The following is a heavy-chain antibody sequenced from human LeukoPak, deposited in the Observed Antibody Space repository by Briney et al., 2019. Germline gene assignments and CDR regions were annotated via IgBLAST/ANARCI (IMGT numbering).Heavy chain of an antibody. V-gene: IGHV3-53*01. D-gene: IGHD6-6*01. J-gene: IGHJ4*02. CDR2: IYSGGTT. Sequence: GGSLRLSCAASGFTVSSSYMSWVRQAPGKGLEWVSVIYSGGTTYYADSVKGRFTISRDNSKNTLYLQMNSLRAEDTAVYYCARARSSIAAYDYWGQGTLVTVSS. CDR1: GFTVSSSY. CDR3: ARARSSIAAYDY.